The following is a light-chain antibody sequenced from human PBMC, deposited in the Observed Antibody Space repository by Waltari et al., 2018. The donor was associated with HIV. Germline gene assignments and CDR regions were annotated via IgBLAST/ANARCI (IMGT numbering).Light chain of an antibody. CDR1: SSNIGSKY. J-gene: IGLJ2*01. CDR2: RNK. V-gene: IGLV1-47*01. CDR3: SSSDGGLSGRGV. Sequence: QSVLTQPPSASGTPGQRVTISCSGSSSNIGSKYVYWYQQLPGTAPKLLIYRNKQRPSAVRVRFPCSSSGSSTSVAMSVLRSGDEADDDCSSSDGGLSGRGVFGGGTKLTVL.